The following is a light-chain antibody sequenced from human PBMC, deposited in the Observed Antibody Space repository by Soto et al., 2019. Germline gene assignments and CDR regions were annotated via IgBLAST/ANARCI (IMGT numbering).Light chain of an antibody. V-gene: IGKV3-11*01. CDR2: DTI. CDR1: QSINNC. Sequence: EIVLTQSPATLSLSPGERATLSCRASQSINNCFAWYQQKPGQAPRLLIYDTISRAPGIPARYSGSGSGTDFTLTISSLEPEDFEVYYCQQCTNWPPITFGQGTRVEIK. CDR3: QQCTNWPPIT. J-gene: IGKJ5*01.